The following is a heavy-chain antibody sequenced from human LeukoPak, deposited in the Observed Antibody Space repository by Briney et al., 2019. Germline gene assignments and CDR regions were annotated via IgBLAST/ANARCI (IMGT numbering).Heavy chain of an antibody. D-gene: IGHD3-3*01. CDR3: ATDQFDFWSGYN. Sequence: ASVKVSCKASGYTFTSYYMHWVRQAPGQGLEWMGIINPSGGSTSYAQKFQGRVTMTEDTSTDTAYMELSSLRSEDTAVYYCATDQFDFWSGYNWGQGTLVTVSS. V-gene: IGHV1-46*01. CDR1: GYTFTSYY. J-gene: IGHJ4*02. CDR2: INPSGGST.